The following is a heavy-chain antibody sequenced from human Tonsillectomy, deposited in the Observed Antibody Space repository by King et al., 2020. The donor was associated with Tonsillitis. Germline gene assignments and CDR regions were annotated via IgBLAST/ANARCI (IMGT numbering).Heavy chain of an antibody. D-gene: IGHD3-22*01. Sequence: VQLVESGGGLVQPGGSLRLSCAASGFTFSSYWMTWVRQAPGKGLEWVANIKQDGSEKYYVDSVKGRFTITRDNAKNSLYLKMNSLRAEDTAVYFCARGGWYYYDSSGNPEDFWGQGTLVTVSS. CDR2: IKQDGSEK. V-gene: IGHV3-7*03. CDR3: ARGGWYYYDSSGNPEDF. J-gene: IGHJ4*02. CDR1: GFTFSSYW.